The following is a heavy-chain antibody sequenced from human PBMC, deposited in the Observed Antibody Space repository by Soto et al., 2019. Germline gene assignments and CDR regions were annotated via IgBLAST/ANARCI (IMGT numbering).Heavy chain of an antibody. CDR2: ISGSGGST. CDR1: GFTFSSYA. D-gene: IGHD6-19*01. J-gene: IGHJ6*02. Sequence: GGSLRLSCAASGFTFSSYAMSWVRQAPGKGLEWVSAISGSGGSTYYADSVKGRFTISRDNSKNTLYLQMNSLRAEDTAVYYCAKDIAVAGKNYYYGMDVWGQGTMVTVS. CDR3: AKDIAVAGKNYYYGMDV. V-gene: IGHV3-23*01.